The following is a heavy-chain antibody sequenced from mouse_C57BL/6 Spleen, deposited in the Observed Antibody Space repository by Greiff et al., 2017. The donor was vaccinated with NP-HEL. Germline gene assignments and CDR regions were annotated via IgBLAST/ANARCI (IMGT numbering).Heavy chain of an antibody. Sequence: EVKLQQSGPELVKPGASVKISCKASGYTFTDYYMNWVKQSHGKSLEWIGDINPNNGGTSYNQKFKGKATLTVDKSSSTAYMELRSLTSEDSAVYYCARGRLGYYFDYWGQGTTLTVSS. CDR1: GYTFTDYY. D-gene: IGHD4-1*01. V-gene: IGHV1-26*01. CDR3: ARGRLGYYFDY. CDR2: INPNNGGT. J-gene: IGHJ2*01.